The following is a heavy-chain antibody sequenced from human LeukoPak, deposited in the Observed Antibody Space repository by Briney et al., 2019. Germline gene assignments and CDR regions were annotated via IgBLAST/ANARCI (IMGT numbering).Heavy chain of an antibody. D-gene: IGHD3-22*01. Sequence: ASVKVSCKASGYTFSSYHLHWVRQAPGQGLEWMGIINPSGGSTSYAQKFQGRVTMTRDTSTSTVYMELSSLRSEDTAVYYCARVVHAYYYDSSGPNWFDPWGQGTLVTVSS. V-gene: IGHV1-46*01. J-gene: IGHJ5*02. CDR1: GYTFSSYH. CDR3: ARVVHAYYYDSSGPNWFDP. CDR2: INPSGGST.